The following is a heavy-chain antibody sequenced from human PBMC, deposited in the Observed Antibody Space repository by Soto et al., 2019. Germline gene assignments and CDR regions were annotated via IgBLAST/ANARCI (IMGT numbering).Heavy chain of an antibody. CDR1: GFGFTAYA. CDR3: ARDWATWRGTLYGMDR. J-gene: IGHJ6*04. CDR2: IWNDGSDK. V-gene: IGHV3-33*01. D-gene: IGHD1-26*01. Sequence: LVESGGGVVRPGTSLRLSCVASGFGFTAYAMHWVRQRPGKGLEWVAVIWNDGSDKFYADYVKGRFTISRDDSEDTVYLQMNSLRGEDTAVYYCARDWATWRGTLYGMDRLGKGTRVTVSS.